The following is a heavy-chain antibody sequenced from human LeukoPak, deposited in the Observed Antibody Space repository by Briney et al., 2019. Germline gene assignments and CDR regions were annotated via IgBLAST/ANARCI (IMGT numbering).Heavy chain of an antibody. CDR3: ARDLSNTFAGL. CDR2: IIPIFGTA. J-gene: IGHJ4*02. CDR1: GGTFSSYA. D-gene: IGHD3-16*02. Sequence: EASVKVSCKASGGTFSSYAISWVRQAPGQGLEWMGGIIPIFGTANHAQKFQGRVTITTDESTSTAYMELSSLRSEDTAVYYCARDLSNTFAGLWGQGTLVTVSS. V-gene: IGHV1-69*05.